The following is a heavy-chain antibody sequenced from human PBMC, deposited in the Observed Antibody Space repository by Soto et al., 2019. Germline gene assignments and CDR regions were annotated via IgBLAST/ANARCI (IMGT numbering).Heavy chain of an antibody. CDR1: GFTFRNAW. D-gene: IGHD3-10*02. CDR3: VTAGFVFGEFIQ. CDR2: IKSEADGGTI. V-gene: IGHV3-15*01. J-gene: IGHJ4*02. Sequence: GGSLRLSCEASGFTFRNAWMTWVRQPPGKGLEWIGRIKSEADGGTIDHAAPVKGRFTISRDDSKNTLYLQMDSLKTEDTGMYYCVTAGFVFGEFIQWGQGALVTVSS.